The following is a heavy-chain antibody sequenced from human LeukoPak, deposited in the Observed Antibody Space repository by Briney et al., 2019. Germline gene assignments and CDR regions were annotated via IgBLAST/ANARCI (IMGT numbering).Heavy chain of an antibody. V-gene: IGHV3-53*05. CDR1: GFTVSGYY. CDR2: IYSGGTT. Sequence: PGGSLRLSCAASGFTVSGYYMSWVRQAPGKGLEWVSVIYSGGTTYYADSVKGRFTISRDNSKNTLYLQMISLRAEDTAVYYCARATFWSGYQRDSWYLDVWGKGTTVTVSS. D-gene: IGHD3-3*01. CDR3: ARATFWSGYQRDSWYLDV. J-gene: IGHJ6*03.